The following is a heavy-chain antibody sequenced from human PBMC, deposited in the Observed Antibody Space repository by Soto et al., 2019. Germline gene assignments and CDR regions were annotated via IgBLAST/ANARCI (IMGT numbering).Heavy chain of an antibody. CDR3: ARGLTYYYDSRGYYVPDAFDI. J-gene: IGHJ3*02. D-gene: IGHD3-22*01. CDR1: GDTFSSYA. CDR2: IIFTFGTT. Sequence: SVKVSCKASGDTFSSYAISWVRQAPGQGLEWMGGIIFTFGTTNYAQKFQGRLTITADESTSTAYMELSSLRSEDTAVYYCARGLTYYYDSRGYYVPDAFDIWGQGTMVTVSS. V-gene: IGHV1-69*13.